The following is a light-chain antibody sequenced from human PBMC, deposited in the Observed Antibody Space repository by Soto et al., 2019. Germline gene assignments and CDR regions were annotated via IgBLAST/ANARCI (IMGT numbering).Light chain of an antibody. Sequence: EIVLTQSPATMSFSPVERDTVSCRASQSVSSHLAWYQQKRGQAPRLLIYDASSRASGIPARFSGSGSGTDFTLTISSLEPEDFAVYYCQQGGNWPLTFGQGTRLEIK. CDR3: QQGGNWPLT. J-gene: IGKJ5*01. CDR1: QSVSSH. V-gene: IGKV3-11*01. CDR2: DAS.